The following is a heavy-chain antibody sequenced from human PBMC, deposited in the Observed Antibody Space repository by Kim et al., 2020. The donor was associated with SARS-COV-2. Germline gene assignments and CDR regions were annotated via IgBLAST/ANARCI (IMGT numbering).Heavy chain of an antibody. D-gene: IGHD3-10*02. CDR2: ISWNSGSI. V-gene: IGHV3-9*01. Sequence: GGSLRLSCAASGFTFDDYAMHWVRQAPGKGLEWVSGISWNSGSIVYADSVKGRFTISRDNAKNSLYLQMNSLRAEDTALYYCAKASVRGVTSFDYWGQGTLVTVSS. CDR3: AKASVRGVTSFDY. J-gene: IGHJ4*02. CDR1: GFTFDDYA.